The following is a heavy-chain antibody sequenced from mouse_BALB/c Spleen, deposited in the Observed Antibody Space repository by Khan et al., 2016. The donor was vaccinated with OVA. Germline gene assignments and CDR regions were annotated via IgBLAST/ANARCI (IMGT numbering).Heavy chain of an antibody. CDR1: GYTFTSYV. CDR2: IYPYNDDT. D-gene: IGHD2-12*01. CDR3: ARNYSYDAYFDY. J-gene: IGHJ2*01. V-gene: IGHV1S136*01. Sequence: EVELVESGPELVKPGASVKMSCKASGYTFTSYVMHWMRQKPGQGLEWIGYIYPYNDDTKFNEKFKGKATLTSEKSSSTAYMELSSLTSDDTAVYYCARNYSYDAYFDYWGQGTTLTVSS.